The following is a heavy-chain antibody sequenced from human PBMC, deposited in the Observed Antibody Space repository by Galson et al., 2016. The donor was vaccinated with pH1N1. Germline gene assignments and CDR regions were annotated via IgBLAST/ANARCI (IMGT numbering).Heavy chain of an antibody. D-gene: IGHD3-16*01. CDR1: GGSFSGYY. CDR3: ARGNPYHHYCSSMDV. J-gene: IGHJ6*03. Sequence: SETLSLTCAVYGGSFSGYYWSWIRQPPGKGLEWIGEINHSGSTKYNPSLKSRVIISVDTSKNQFSLRLSSVTAADTAVYYCARGNPYHHYCSSMDVWGKGTTVTVSS. V-gene: IGHV4-34*01. CDR2: INHSGST.